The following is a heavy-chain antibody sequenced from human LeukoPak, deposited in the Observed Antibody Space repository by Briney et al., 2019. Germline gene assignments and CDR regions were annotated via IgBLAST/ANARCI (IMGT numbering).Heavy chain of an antibody. V-gene: IGHV3-30-3*01. D-gene: IGHD3-10*01. Sequence: GGSLRLSCAASGFTFSSYWMNWVRQAPGKGLEWVAVISYDGSNKYYADSVKGRFTISRDNSKNTLYLQMNSLRAEDTAVYYCARDRAGLDYWGQGTLVTVSS. CDR2: ISYDGSNK. CDR1: GFTFSSYW. CDR3: ARDRAGLDY. J-gene: IGHJ4*02.